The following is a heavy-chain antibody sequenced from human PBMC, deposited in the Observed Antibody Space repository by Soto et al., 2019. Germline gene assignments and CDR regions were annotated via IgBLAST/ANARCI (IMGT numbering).Heavy chain of an antibody. Sequence: PVGSLRLSCAASGFTFSSYGMHWVRQAPGKGLEWVAVIWYDGSNKYYADSVKGRFTISRDNSKNTLYLQMNSLRAEDTAVYYCAKGDGYNPNFDYWGQGTLVTVSS. CDR2: IWYDGSNK. J-gene: IGHJ4*02. CDR1: GFTFSSYG. D-gene: IGHD5-12*01. CDR3: AKGDGYNPNFDY. V-gene: IGHV3-33*06.